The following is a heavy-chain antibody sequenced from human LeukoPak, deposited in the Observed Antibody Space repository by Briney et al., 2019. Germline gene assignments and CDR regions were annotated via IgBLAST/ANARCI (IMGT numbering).Heavy chain of an antibody. V-gene: IGHV3-21*01. Sequence: GGSLRLSCAASGFTFSSYSMNWVRQAPGKGLEWVSSISSSSSYIYYADSVKGRFTISRDNAKNSLYLQMNSLRAEDTAVYYCARNGGGSGSYGCIDYWGQGTLVTVSS. D-gene: IGHD1-26*01. CDR3: ARNGGGSGSYGCIDY. CDR2: ISSSSSYI. J-gene: IGHJ4*02. CDR1: GFTFSSYS.